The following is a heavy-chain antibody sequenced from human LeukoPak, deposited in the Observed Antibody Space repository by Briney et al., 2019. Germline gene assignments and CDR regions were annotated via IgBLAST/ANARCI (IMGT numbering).Heavy chain of an antibody. J-gene: IGHJ4*02. D-gene: IGHD3-10*01. CDR3: AKTPLWFGELFTYFDY. V-gene: IGHV3-23*01. CDR2: ISGSGGST. CDR1: GFTFSSYA. Sequence: GGSPRLSCAASGFTFSSYAMSWVRQAPGKGLEWVSAISGSGGSTYYADSVKGRFTISRDNSRNTLYLQMNSLRAEDTAVYYCAKTPLWFGELFTYFDYWGQGTLVTVSS.